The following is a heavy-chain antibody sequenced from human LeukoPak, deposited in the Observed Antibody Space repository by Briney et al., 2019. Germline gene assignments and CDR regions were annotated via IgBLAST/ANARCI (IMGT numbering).Heavy chain of an antibody. Sequence: GAALKISCNGSGYSFTSYWIGWGRPLPGKGLEWMGIIYPGDSDTRYSASLQGQVTISDDKCISSAYVQWSSLKASDTAMYYCARRWGSSGLDYWGQGTLVTVSS. CDR2: IYPGDSDT. J-gene: IGHJ4*02. D-gene: IGHD6-13*01. V-gene: IGHV5-51*01. CDR1: GYSFTSYW. CDR3: ARRWGSSGLDY.